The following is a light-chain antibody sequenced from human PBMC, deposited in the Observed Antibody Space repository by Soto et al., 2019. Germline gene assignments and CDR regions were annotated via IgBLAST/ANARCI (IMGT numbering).Light chain of an antibody. CDR2: GSF. Sequence: EVVMTQSSATLSVSPGESATLSCRASQTVSSNLAWYQQKPGQAPRLLIDGSFTRATGVPARFSASRSGTEFTLTITSPQSEDFALYFCQQFNNLPYSFGQGTKLEIK. V-gene: IGKV3-15*01. J-gene: IGKJ2*03. CDR1: QTVSSN. CDR3: QQFNNLPYS.